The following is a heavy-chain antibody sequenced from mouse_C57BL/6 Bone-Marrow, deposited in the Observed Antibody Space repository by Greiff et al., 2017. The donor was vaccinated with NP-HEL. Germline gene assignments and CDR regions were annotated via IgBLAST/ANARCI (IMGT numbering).Heavy chain of an antibody. J-gene: IGHJ3*01. V-gene: IGHV1-64*01. D-gene: IGHD2-2*01. CDR2: IHPNSGST. Sequence: QVQLKQPGAELVKPGASVKLSCKASGYTFTSYWMHWVKQRPGQGLEWIGMIHPNSGSTNYNEKFKSKATLTVDKSSSTAYMQLSSLTSEDSAVYYCARRGGYVPFAYWGQGTLVTVSA. CDR1: GYTFTSYW. CDR3: ARRGGYVPFAY.